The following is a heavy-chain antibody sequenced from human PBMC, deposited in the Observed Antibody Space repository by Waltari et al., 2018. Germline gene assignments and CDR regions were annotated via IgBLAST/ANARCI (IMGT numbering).Heavy chain of an antibody. CDR1: GFNFGSYE. CDR2: IDTSDRSI. D-gene: IGHD3-16*01. CDR3: ARVGGYYYYYMDV. J-gene: IGHJ6*03. Sequence: EVQLVESGGGLEQPGGSLRLSCAGSGFNFGSYEMFGVRRAPGKGLEWVSSIDTSDRSIYYADSVRGRFTISRDNAKNSLYLHMNNLRAEDTAVYYCARVGGYYYYYMDVWGKGTTVTVSS. V-gene: IGHV3-48*03.